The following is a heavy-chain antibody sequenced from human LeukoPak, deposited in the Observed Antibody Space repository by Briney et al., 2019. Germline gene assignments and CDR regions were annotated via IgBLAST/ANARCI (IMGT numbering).Heavy chain of an antibody. J-gene: IGHJ4*02. V-gene: IGHV3-48*03. CDR3: ARDQVAVAGNFDY. CDR1: GFTFSSYE. D-gene: IGHD6-19*01. Sequence: GGSLRLSCAASGFTFSSYEMNWVRQAPGKGLEWVSYISHTGSYIYYADSVKGRFTISRDNSKNTLYLQMNSLRAEDTAVYYCARDQVAVAGNFDYWGQGTLVTVAS. CDR2: ISHTGSYI.